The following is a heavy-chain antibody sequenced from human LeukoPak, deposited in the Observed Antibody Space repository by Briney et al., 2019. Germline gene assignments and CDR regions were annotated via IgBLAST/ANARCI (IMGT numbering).Heavy chain of an antibody. V-gene: IGHV3-30*02. J-gene: IGHJ4*02. CDR1: GFTFSSYG. Sequence: PGGSLRLSCAASGFTFSSYGMHWVRQAPGKGLEWVAFIRYDGSNKYYADSVKGRFTISRDNSKNTLYLQMNSLRAEDTAVYYCAKVLRRITIFGVPNVGPLDYWGQGTLVTVSS. D-gene: IGHD3-3*01. CDR3: AKVLRRITIFGVPNVGPLDY. CDR2: IRYDGSNK.